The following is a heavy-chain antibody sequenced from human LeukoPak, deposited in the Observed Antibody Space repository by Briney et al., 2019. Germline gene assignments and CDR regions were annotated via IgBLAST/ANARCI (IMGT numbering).Heavy chain of an antibody. V-gene: IGHV3-23*01. D-gene: IGHD6-13*01. Sequence: HPGGSLRLSCAASGFTFSIYAMGWVRQAPGKGLEWVSVITSSGTKTYYTDSVKGRFTISRDNSKNTLYLQMNSLRAEDTAVYYCAKDRSSSTGGHFDYWGQGTLVTVSS. CDR1: GFTFSIYA. CDR3: AKDRSSSTGGHFDY. J-gene: IGHJ4*02. CDR2: ITSSGTKT.